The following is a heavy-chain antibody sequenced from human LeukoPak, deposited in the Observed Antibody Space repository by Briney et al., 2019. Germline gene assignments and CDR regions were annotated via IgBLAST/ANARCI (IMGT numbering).Heavy chain of an antibody. V-gene: IGHV4-38-2*01. D-gene: IGHD2-15*01. CDR3: AGTLDIVVVVAALYY. CDR2: IYHSGST. Sequence: KSSETLSLTCAASGYSISSGYYWGWIRQPPGKGLEWIGSIYHSGSTYYNPSLKSRVTISVDTSKNQFSLKLSSVTAADTAVYYCAGTLDIVVVVAALYYWGQGTLVTVSS. J-gene: IGHJ4*02. CDR1: GYSISSGYY.